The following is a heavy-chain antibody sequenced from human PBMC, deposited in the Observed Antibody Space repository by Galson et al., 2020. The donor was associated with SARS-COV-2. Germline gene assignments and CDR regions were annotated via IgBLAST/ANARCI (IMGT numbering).Heavy chain of an antibody. J-gene: IGHJ4*02. CDR3: ARERVGL. D-gene: IGHD3-16*01. CDR1: GYY. V-gene: IGHV4-34*01. CDR2: INHSGST. Sequence: GYYWSWIRQPPGKGLEWIGEINHSGSTNYNPSLKSRVTISVDTSKNQFSLKLSSVTAADTAVYYCARERVGLWGQGTLVTVSS.